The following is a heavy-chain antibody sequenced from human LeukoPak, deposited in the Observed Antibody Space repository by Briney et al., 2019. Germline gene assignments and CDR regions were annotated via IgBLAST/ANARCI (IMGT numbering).Heavy chain of an antibody. Sequence: GGSLRLSCAASGFTFTNHWMSWVRQAPWKGLEWVANIKEDGSEKYYVDSVKGRFTVSRDNVKNSLFLQMNSLRVDDTAVYYCAKSGSSVFWSWGQGTLVTVSS. V-gene: IGHV3-7*03. CDR3: AKSGSSVFWS. CDR2: IKEDGSEK. CDR1: GFTFTNHW. J-gene: IGHJ5*02. D-gene: IGHD3-3*02.